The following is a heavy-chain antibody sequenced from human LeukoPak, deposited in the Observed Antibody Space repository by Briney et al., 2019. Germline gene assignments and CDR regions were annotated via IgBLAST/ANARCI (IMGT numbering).Heavy chain of an antibody. Sequence: GGSLRLSCAASGFTFSSNWMHWVRQAPGKGLVCVSRINEDGSTTNYADSVKGRSTIFRDNAKNTLYLQMNSLRAEDTAVYYCVRDLGGRSGHWGQGTLVTVSS. J-gene: IGHJ4*02. CDR3: VRDLGGRSGH. D-gene: IGHD1-26*01. CDR2: INEDGSTT. CDR1: GFTFSSNW. V-gene: IGHV3-74*01.